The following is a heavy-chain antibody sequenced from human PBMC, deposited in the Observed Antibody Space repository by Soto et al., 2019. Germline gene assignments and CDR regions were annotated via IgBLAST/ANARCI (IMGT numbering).Heavy chain of an antibody. D-gene: IGHD3-22*01. CDR2: INHSGST. J-gene: IGHJ4*02. Sequence: SETLTLTCAVYGGSFSGYDWSWIRQPPGKGLEWIGEINHSGSTNYNPSLKSRVTISVDTSKNQFSLKLSSVTAADTAVYYCARGVGPRPSYYYDSSGYPRKFDYWGQGTLVTAPQ. V-gene: IGHV4-34*01. CDR3: ARGVGPRPSYYYDSSGYPRKFDY. CDR1: GGSFSGYD.